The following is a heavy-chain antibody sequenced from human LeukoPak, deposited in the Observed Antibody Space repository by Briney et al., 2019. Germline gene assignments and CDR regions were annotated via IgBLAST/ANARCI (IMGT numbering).Heavy chain of an antibody. J-gene: IGHJ4*02. CDR1: GFTFSNFA. CDR2: ISYDGSNQ. Sequence: GGSLRLSCAASGFTFSNFAMHWVRQAPGKGLEWVAIISYDGSNQYYADSVKGRFTISRDSSQNTLYLQMSSLRAEDTAVYYCARELTGYWQQYWGQGTLVTVSS. CDR3: ARELTGYWQQY. V-gene: IGHV3-30*04. D-gene: IGHD3-9*01.